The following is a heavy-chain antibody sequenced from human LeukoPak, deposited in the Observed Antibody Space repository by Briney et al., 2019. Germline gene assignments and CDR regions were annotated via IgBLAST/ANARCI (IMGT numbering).Heavy chain of an antibody. J-gene: IGHJ3*01. Sequence: ASVKVSCKASGYTFTNYGISWVRQAPGQGLEWMGWISAYNGNTNYAQKLQGRVTMTTDTSTSTAYMDLRSLRSDDTAVYYCARVKALYCSSTSCYRGAFDVWGQGTMVTVSS. D-gene: IGHD2-2*02. CDR2: ISAYNGNT. CDR1: GYTFTNYG. CDR3: ARVKALYCSSTSCYRGAFDV. V-gene: IGHV1-18*01.